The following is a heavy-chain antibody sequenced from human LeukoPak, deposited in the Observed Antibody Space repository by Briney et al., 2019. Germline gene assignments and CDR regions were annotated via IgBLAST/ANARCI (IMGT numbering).Heavy chain of an antibody. J-gene: IGHJ2*01. CDR2: FYYTGTI. D-gene: IGHD3-10*01. CDR3: ARQGVVPNKAGWYFDL. CDR1: GGSMSSTDHF. Sequence: SETLSLTCIVSGGSMSSTDHFWGWIRRPPGKGLEWIGSFYYTGTIFYGPSLESRGTISIDTSKNQFSLKIRSVTAADTAVYYCARQGVVPNKAGWYFDLWGRGALVTVSS. V-gene: IGHV4-39*01.